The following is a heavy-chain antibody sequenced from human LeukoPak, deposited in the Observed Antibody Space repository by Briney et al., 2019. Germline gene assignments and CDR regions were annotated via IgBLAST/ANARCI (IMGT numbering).Heavy chain of an antibody. V-gene: IGHV4-59*01. Sequence: SETLSLTCTVSGGSISSYYWSWIRQPPGKGLEWIGYIYYSGSTNYNPSLKSRVTISVDTSKNQFSLRLSSVTAADTAVYYCAGGLYDSSGYYLNYWGQGTLVTVSS. CDR1: GGSISSYY. J-gene: IGHJ4*02. D-gene: IGHD3-22*01. CDR2: IYYSGST. CDR3: AGGLYDSSGYYLNY.